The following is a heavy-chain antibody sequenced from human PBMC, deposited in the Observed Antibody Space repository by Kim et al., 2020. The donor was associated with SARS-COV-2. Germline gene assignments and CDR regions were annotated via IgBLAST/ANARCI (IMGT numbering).Heavy chain of an antibody. V-gene: IGHV3-53*01. CDR3: GRERNTAYGMDV. J-gene: IGHJ6*02. D-gene: IGHD2-2*02. Sequence: KYEADPVKGRFTVCKDNPKNALYLQMNSLRAEDTAVYYCGRERNTAYGMDVWGQGTTVTVSS. CDR2: K.